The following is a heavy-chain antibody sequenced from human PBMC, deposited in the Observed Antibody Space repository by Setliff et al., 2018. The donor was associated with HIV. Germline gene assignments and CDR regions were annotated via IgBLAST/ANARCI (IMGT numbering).Heavy chain of an antibody. CDR1: GFTFNDYH. D-gene: IGHD5-12*01. Sequence: GGSLRLSCVGSGFTFNDYHISWIRQAPGKGLEWISYIGSLGDKEYADSVKGRFTISRDNARKSVYLQIDSLRAEDTAVHYCARDRGYDLDYWGQGTLVTVSS. CDR3: ARDRGYDLDY. V-gene: IGHV3-11*05. J-gene: IGHJ4*02. CDR2: IGSLGDK.